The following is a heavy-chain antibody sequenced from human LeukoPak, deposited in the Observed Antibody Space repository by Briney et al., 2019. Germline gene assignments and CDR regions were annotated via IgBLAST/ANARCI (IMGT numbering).Heavy chain of an antibody. CDR3: ARDPLVVVDGDAFDI. CDR1: GFTFSSFV. V-gene: IGHV3-30*04. CDR2: TSYDGSNK. Sequence: PGGSLRLSCAASGFTFSSFVMHWVRQAPGKGLEWVAATSYDGSNKYYADSVKGRFTISRDNAKNSLYLQMNSLRAEDTAVYYCARDPLVVVDGDAFDIWGQGTMVTVSS. J-gene: IGHJ3*02. D-gene: IGHD2-15*01.